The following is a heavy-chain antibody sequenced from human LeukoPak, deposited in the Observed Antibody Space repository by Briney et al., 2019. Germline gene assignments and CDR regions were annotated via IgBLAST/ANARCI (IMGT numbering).Heavy chain of an antibody. CDR1: GFTFSSYS. CDR3: ASLYYYDSSGYYLDY. J-gene: IGHJ4*02. CDR2: ISSSSSYI. D-gene: IGHD3-22*01. Sequence: GGSLRLSCAASGFTFSSYSMNWVRQAPGKGLEWVSSISSSSSYIYYADSVKGRFTISRDNAKNSLYLQMNSLRAEDTAVYYCASLYYYDSSGYYLDYWGQGTLVTVSS. V-gene: IGHV3-21*01.